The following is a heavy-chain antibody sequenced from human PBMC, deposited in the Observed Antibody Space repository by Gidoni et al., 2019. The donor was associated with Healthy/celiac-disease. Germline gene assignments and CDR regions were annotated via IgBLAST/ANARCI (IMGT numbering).Heavy chain of an antibody. D-gene: IGHD6-13*01. J-gene: IGHJ6*03. Sequence: QVQLQQWGAGLLKPSETLSLTCAVYGGSFSVSSWSWIRQPPGKGLEWSGEINHSGSTNYNPSLKSRVTISVDTSKNQFSLKLSSVTAADTAVYYCARGRGSSPLLIYYYYYMDVWGKGTTVTVSS. CDR3: ARGRGSSPLLIYYYYYMDV. V-gene: IGHV4-34*01. CDR2: INHSGST. CDR1: GGSFSVSS.